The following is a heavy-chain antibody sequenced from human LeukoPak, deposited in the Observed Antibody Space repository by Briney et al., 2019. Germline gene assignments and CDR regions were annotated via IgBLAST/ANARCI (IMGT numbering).Heavy chain of an antibody. J-gene: IGHJ4*02. D-gene: IGHD3-10*01. Sequence: GGSLRLSCAASGFTFSSYSMNWVRQAPGKGLEWVSSISSSSSYIYYADSVKGRFTISRDNAKNSLYLQMNSLRAEGTAVYYCARRLFGVVGGFDYWGQGTLVTVSS. CDR2: ISSSSSYI. CDR3: ARRLFGVVGGFDY. CDR1: GFTFSSYS. V-gene: IGHV3-21*01.